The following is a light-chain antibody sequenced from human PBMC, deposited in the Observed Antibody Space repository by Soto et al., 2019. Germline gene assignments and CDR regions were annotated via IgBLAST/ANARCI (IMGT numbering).Light chain of an antibody. CDR3: QQYNNWPPSGT. V-gene: IGKV3-15*01. CDR2: SAS. CDR1: QSVSSN. J-gene: IGKJ5*01. Sequence: EIVMTQSPATLSVSPGERATLSCRASQSVSSNLAWYQQKPGQAPRLLIYSASTRATGIPARFSGSGSGTEFTLTISSLQSEDFAVYYCQQYNNWPPSGTFGQGTRLEIK.